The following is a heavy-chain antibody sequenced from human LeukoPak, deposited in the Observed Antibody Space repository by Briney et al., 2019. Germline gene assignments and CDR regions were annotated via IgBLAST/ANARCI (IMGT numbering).Heavy chain of an antibody. Sequence: PGRSLRLSCAASGFTFSSYAMHCVRQAPGKGLEWVAVIAYDESNKYYADSVKGRFTISRDNSKNTLYLQMNSLRAEDTAVYYCARGVHSGSFSPEDYWGQGTLVTVSS. CDR1: GFTFSSYA. V-gene: IGHV3-30-3*01. D-gene: IGHD1-26*01. CDR2: IAYDESNK. CDR3: ARGVHSGSFSPEDY. J-gene: IGHJ4*02.